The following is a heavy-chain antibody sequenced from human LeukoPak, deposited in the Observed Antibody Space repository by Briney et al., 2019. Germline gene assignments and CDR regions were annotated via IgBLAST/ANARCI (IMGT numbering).Heavy chain of an antibody. J-gene: IGHJ4*02. CDR1: GYTFTSYY. Sequence: ASVKVSCKASGYTFTSYYMHWVRQAPGQGLEWMGIINPSGGSTSYAQKFQGRVTMTRDTSTSTVYMELSSLRSEDTAVYYCAKGQGLVVVRGVITFWGQGTLVTVSS. CDR2: INPSGGST. CDR3: AKGQGLVVVRGVITF. D-gene: IGHD3-10*01. V-gene: IGHV1-46*01.